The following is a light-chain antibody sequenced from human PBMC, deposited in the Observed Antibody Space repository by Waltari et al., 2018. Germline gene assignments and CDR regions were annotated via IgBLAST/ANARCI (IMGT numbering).Light chain of an antibody. CDR1: QSVLYNSNNMNY. CDR3: QQYYSETPT. V-gene: IGKV4-1*01. CDR2: WAS. J-gene: IGKJ1*01. Sequence: DIVMTQSPDYLSVSVGERATINCKSSQSVLYNSNNMNYLAWYQQKRGQPPKLLIYWASTREFGVPDRFRGSGSGTDFTLTISSLQAEDVAVYYCQQYYSETPTFGQGTKVEIK.